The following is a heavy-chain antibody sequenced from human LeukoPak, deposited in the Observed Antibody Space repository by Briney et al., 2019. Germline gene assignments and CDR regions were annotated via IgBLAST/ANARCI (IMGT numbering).Heavy chain of an antibody. Sequence: SVKISCKASGGTFSSYAISWVRQAPGQGLEWMGGIIPIFGTANYAQKFQGRVTITTDESTSTAYMELSSLRSEDTAVYYCARGLELRSWFDPWGQGTLVTVSS. D-gene: IGHD1-7*01. V-gene: IGHV1-69*05. CDR1: GGTFSSYA. CDR3: ARGLELRSWFDP. J-gene: IGHJ5*02. CDR2: IIPIFGTA.